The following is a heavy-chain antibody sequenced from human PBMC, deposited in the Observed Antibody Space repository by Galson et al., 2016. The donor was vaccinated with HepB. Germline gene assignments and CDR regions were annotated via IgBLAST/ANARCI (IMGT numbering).Heavy chain of an antibody. CDR2: INAGGNNR. J-gene: IGHJ4*02. V-gene: IGHV3-23*01. CDR1: GFTFSTYP. CDR3: VKYVGLDGFDY. Sequence: SLRLSCAASGFTFSTYPMGWVRQAPGKGPEWVSGINAGGNNRYYSDSVKGRFAISRDNSKNTLYLQLDNLRGEDTAVYYCVKYVGLDGFDYWGQGTLDIVSS. D-gene: IGHD3/OR15-3a*01.